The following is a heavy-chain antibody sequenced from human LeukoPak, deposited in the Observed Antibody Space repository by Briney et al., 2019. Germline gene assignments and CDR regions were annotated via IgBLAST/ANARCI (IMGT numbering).Heavy chain of an antibody. CDR2: IYSSGST. J-gene: IGHJ5*02. V-gene: IGHV4-4*07. CDR3: ARSIAAAGWNWFDP. D-gene: IGHD6-13*01. Sequence: SGTLSLTCTVSGGSITSHYRSWIRQPAGKGLEWIGRIYSSGSTNYNPSLKSRITMSVDTSKNQFSLKLSSVTAADTALYYCARSIAAAGWNWFDPWGQGTLVTVSS. CDR1: GGSITSHY.